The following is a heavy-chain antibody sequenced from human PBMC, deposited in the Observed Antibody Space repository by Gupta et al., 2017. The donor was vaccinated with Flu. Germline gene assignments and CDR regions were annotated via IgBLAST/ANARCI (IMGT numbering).Heavy chain of an antibody. D-gene: IGHD6-25*01. CDR3: AHRRPPSSGDWFDA. CDR2: IYWNDEK. J-gene: IGHJ5*02. Sequence: GFSLNTYRTAVGRFRQPPGKALEWLAIIYWNDEKHYSPSLESRLTIIKDAAKNQVVLIMTNMDPVDTATYYCAHRRPPSSGDWFDAWGQGTRVTVSS. V-gene: IGHV2-5*01. CDR1: GFSLNTYRTA.